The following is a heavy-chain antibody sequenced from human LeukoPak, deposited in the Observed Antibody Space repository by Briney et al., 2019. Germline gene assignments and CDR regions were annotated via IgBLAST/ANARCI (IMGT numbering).Heavy chain of an antibody. CDR2: ISAYNDNT. D-gene: IGHD5-12*01. CDR1: GYTFTSYG. CDR3: ARDVDRYSGYDYYYYYGMDV. V-gene: IGHV1-18*01. J-gene: IGHJ6*02. Sequence: ASVKVSCKASGYTFTSYGISWVRQAPGQGLEWMGWISAYNDNTNYAQKLQGRVTMTTDTSTSTAYMELRSLRSDDTAVYYCARDVDRYSGYDYYYYYGMDVWGQGTTVTVSS.